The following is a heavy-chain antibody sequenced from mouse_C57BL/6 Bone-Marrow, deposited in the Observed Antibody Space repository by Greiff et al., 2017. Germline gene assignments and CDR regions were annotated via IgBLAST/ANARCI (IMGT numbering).Heavy chain of an antibody. Sequence: VQLQQSGAELVRPGASVKLSCTASGFNIKDDYMHWVKQRPEQGLEWIGWIDPENGDTDYASKFQGKATITADTSSNTAYRQLSSLTSEDTAVYYCTTEEDYDGGAYWGQGTLVTVSA. J-gene: IGHJ3*01. D-gene: IGHD2-4*01. CDR2: IDPENGDT. CDR1: GFNIKDDY. V-gene: IGHV14-4*01. CDR3: TTEEDYDGGAY.